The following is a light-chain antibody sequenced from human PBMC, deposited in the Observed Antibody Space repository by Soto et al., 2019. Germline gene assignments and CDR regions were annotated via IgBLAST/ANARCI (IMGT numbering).Light chain of an antibody. CDR2: LGS. J-gene: IGKJ3*01. Sequence: DIVMTQSPLSLPVTPGEPASISCRSSQSLLHSNGYNYLDWYLQKPGQSTQLLIYLGSNLASGVPDRFSGSGSGTDFTLKISRVEAEDVGVYYCMKDLKTQFPFGPGTKVDIK. CDR3: MKDLKTQFP. CDR1: QSLLHSNGYNY. V-gene: IGKV2-28*01.